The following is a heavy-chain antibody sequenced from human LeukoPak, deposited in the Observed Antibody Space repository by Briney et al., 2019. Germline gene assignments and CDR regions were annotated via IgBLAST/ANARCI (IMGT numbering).Heavy chain of an antibody. CDR2: IYYSGST. J-gene: IGHJ4*02. CDR1: GGSISSYY. V-gene: IGHV4-59*01. D-gene: IGHD1-26*01. CDR3: ARVIVGDTTIDY. Sequence: SETLSLTCTVSGGSISSYYWSWIRQPPGKGLEWIGYIYYSGSTNYNPSLKSRVTISVDTSKNQFSLKLSSVTAADTAVYYCARVIVGDTTIDYWGQGTLVTVSS.